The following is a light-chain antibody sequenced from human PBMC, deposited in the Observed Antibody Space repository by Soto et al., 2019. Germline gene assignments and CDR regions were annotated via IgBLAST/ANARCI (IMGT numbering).Light chain of an antibody. CDR3: QSYDSSLSRAV. CDR1: SSNIGAGYD. V-gene: IGLV1-40*01. CDR2: DNS. Sequence: QSVLTQPPSVSGAPGQRVTISCTGSSSNIGAGYDVHWYQQLPGTAPKLLMYDNSNRPSGVPDRFSGSKSGTSASLAITGLQADDEADYYCQSYDSSLSRAVFGGGTQQTVL. J-gene: IGLJ7*01.